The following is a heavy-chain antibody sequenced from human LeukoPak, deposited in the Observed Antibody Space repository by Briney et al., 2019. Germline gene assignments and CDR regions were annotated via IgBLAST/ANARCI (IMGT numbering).Heavy chain of an antibody. J-gene: IGHJ4*02. CDR3: AKDPGVDGDYGDY. D-gene: IGHD4-17*01. CDR2: ISYDGSNK. CDR1: GFTFSSYG. Sequence: GGSLRLSCAASGFTFSSYGMHWVRQAPGKGLEGVAVISYDGSNKYYADSVKGRFTISRDNSKNTLYLQMNRLRDEDTDVYYCAKDPGVDGDYGDYWGQGTLVTVSS. V-gene: IGHV3-30*18.